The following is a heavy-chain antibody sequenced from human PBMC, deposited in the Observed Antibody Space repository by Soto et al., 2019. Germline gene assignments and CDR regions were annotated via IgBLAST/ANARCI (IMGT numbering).Heavy chain of an antibody. CDR2: INHSGST. V-gene: IGHV4-34*01. D-gene: IGHD3-9*01. J-gene: IGHJ6*02. Sequence: PSETLSLTCAVYGGSFSGYYWSWIRQPPGKGLEWIGEINHSGSTNYNPSLKSRVTISVDTSKSQFSLKLSSVTAADTAVYYCARRGTYYDILTAYSHYPTSDYGMDVWGQGITVTVSS. CDR3: ARRGTYYDILTAYSHYPTSDYGMDV. CDR1: GGSFSGYY.